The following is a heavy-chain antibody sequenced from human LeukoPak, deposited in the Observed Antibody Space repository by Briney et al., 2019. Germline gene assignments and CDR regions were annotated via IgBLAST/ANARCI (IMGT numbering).Heavy chain of an antibody. Sequence: GGSLRLFCAASGFTFSSYGMHWVRQAPGKGLEWVAFIRYDGSNKYYADSVKGRFTISRDNSKNTLYLQMNSLRAEDTAVYYCARQGRRIQLWLRGDYMDVWGKGTTVTISS. CDR3: ARQGRRIQLWLRGDYMDV. J-gene: IGHJ6*03. CDR2: IRYDGSNK. V-gene: IGHV3-30*02. CDR1: GFTFSSYG. D-gene: IGHD5-18*01.